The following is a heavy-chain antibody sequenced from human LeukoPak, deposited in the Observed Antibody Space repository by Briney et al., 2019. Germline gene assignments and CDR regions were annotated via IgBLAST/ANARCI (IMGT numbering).Heavy chain of an antibody. CDR3: ARGFLDY. J-gene: IGHJ4*02. D-gene: IGHD3-3*01. CDR2: IKPDGSDK. Sequence: GGSLRLSCAASGFTFGSYAMGWVRQAPGRGLEWVANIKPDGSDKYYVDSVKGRFTISRDNAKNSLYLQMNSLRAEDSAVYYCARGFLDYWGQGTLVTVSS. CDR1: GFTFGSYA. V-gene: IGHV3-7*04.